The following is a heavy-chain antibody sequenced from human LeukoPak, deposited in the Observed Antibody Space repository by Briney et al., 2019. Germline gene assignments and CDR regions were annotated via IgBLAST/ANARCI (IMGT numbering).Heavy chain of an antibody. D-gene: IGHD3-16*01. CDR2: ISGSGGST. J-gene: IGHJ3*02. V-gene: IGHV3-23*01. CDR1: GLTFSTYA. CDR3: ANLGAGGFDI. Sequence: GGSLRLSCAAPGLTFSTYAMNWVRQAPGKGLEKGLEWVSAISGSGGSTYYADSVKGRFTISRDNSKNTLYLQMNSLRAEDTAVYYCANLGAGGFDIWGQGTMVTVS.